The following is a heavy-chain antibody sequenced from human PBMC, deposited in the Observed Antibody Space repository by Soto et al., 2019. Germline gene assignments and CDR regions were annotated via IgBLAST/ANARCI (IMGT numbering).Heavy chain of an antibody. CDR2: IYYSGST. Sequence: SETLSLTCTVSGGSISSYYWSWIRQPPGKGLEWIGYIYYSGSTNYNPSLKSRVTISVDTSKNQFSLKLSSVTAADTAVYYCTRWAGTSSGXQTQLTHYYYGMVVWGQGTTVTVSS. D-gene: IGHD6-19*01. CDR1: GGSISSYY. CDR3: TRWAGTSSGXQTQLTHYYYGMVV. V-gene: IGHV4-59*01. J-gene: IGHJ6*02.